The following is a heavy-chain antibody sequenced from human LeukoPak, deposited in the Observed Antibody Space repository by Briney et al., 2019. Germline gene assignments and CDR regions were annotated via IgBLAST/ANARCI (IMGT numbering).Heavy chain of an antibody. V-gene: IGHV4-31*03. Sequence: SETLSLTCTVSGGSISSSSYYWSWIRQHPGKGLEWIGYIYCSGSTYYNPSLKSRVTISVDTSKNQFSLKLSSVTAADTAVYYCASHDYLRSQSDYWGQGTLVTVSS. D-gene: IGHD2/OR15-2a*01. CDR2: IYCSGST. J-gene: IGHJ4*02. CDR1: GGSISSSSYY. CDR3: ASHDYLRSQSDY.